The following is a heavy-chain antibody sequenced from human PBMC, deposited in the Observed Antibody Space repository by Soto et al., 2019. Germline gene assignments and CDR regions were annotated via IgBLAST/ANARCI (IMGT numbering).Heavy chain of an antibody. CDR1: GYDFTAYA. Sequence: ASVKVSCKASGYDFTAYAINWVRQASGQGLEWMGWMNPINGATGSARRFQGRVSMTRNTAANTAYLELTSLRSDDTAVYYCGRGPSPRAPAGGTPYYYAMDVWGQGTTVTVSS. CDR2: MNPINGAT. J-gene: IGHJ6*02. D-gene: IGHD6-13*01. CDR3: GRGPSPRAPAGGTPYYYAMDV. V-gene: IGHV1-8*02.